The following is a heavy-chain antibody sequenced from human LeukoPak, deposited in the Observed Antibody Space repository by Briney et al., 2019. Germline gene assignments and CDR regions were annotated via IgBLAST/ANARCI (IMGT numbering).Heavy chain of an antibody. J-gene: IGHJ4*02. Sequence: GGSLRLSCAASGFTFSSYAMHWVRQAPGKGLEWVAVISYDGSNKYYADSVKGRFTISRDNSKNTLYLQMNSLRAEDTAVYYCGSGVEMYCSSTSCYMEPFDYWGQGTLVTVSS. V-gene: IGHV3-30*04. CDR2: ISYDGSNK. D-gene: IGHD2-2*02. CDR1: GFTFSSYA. CDR3: GSGVEMYCSSTSCYMEPFDY.